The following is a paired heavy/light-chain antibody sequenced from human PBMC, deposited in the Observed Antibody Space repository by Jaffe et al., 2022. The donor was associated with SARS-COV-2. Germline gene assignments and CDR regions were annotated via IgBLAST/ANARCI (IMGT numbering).Light chain of an antibody. CDR2: WGS. V-gene: IGKV2-28*01. CDR1: QSLMDSNGNNY. CDR3: MQGLQTPYT. Sequence: DIEMTQSPVSLPGTPGEPASISCRSSQSLMDSNGNNYLDWYLQKPGQAPQLLIYWGSNRASGVPDRFVGSGSGTDFTLKISRMEAEDVGVYYCMQGLQTPYTFGQGTKVDIK. J-gene: IGKJ2*01.
Heavy chain of an antibody. V-gene: IGHV3-23*01. J-gene: IGHJ4*02. CDR1: GFNFGIYA. CDR2: LSGNAHDT. D-gene: IGHD5-18*01. Sequence: EVQLLESGGGSVQPGGSLRLSCAASGFNFGIYAMNWVRQAPGKGLEWVSTLSGNAHDTYYADSVRGRFTISRDNSRNTVYLQMNSLRADDSAVYYCTKVRGYSYGHVWGFDSWGQGTLVTVSS. CDR3: TKVRGYSYGHVWGFDS.